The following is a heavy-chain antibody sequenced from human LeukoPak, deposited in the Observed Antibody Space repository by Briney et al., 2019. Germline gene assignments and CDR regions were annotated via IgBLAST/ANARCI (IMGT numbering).Heavy chain of an antibody. CDR3: VRLFGSDGKNCFDA. J-gene: IGHJ5*02. D-gene: IGHD3-16*01. V-gene: IGHV4-38-2*01. CDR2: IYRSGGT. Sequence: PSETLSLTCAVSGYSISSGYYWGWIRQPPGKGLEWIGGIYRSGGTNYNPSLRSRVTISVDTSKNQLSLNLSSVTAADTAVYYCVRLFGSDGKNCFDAWGQGTLVTVSS. CDR1: GYSISSGYY.